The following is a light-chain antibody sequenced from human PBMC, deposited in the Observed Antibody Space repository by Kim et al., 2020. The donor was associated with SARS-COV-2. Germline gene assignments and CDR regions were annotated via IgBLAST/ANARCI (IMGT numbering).Light chain of an antibody. Sequence: LTQPPSVSECLGQTATITCTGNSNNVGNKGVFWQQQHQGHAPKLLSYRNNHRPSGIPDRLSASRSGTTASLTITGLRSEDEADYYCAAWDSSLSAWVFGGGTQLTVL. J-gene: IGLJ3*02. CDR3: AAWDSSLSAWV. CDR2: RNN. CDR1: SNNVGNKG. V-gene: IGLV10-54*01.